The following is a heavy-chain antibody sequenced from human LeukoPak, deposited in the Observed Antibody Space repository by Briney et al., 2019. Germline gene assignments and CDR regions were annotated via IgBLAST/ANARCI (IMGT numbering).Heavy chain of an antibody. D-gene: IGHD1-26*01. J-gene: IGHJ3*02. CDR1: GGTFSSYA. V-gene: IGHV1-69*01. Sequence: PVASVKVSCKASGGTFSSYAINWVRQAPGQGLEWMGGIIPIFGTSNYAQKFQGRVTITAAESTSTVYMELSSLTSEDTAVYYCARGRYSGSPLVGAFDIWGQGTMVTVSS. CDR2: IIPIFGTS. CDR3: ARGRYSGSPLVGAFDI.